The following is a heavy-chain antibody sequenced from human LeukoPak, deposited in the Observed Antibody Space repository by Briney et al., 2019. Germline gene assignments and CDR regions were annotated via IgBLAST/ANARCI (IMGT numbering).Heavy chain of an antibody. CDR2: INPNSGGT. CDR1: GHTFTGYY. CDR3: ARDPSGYSSSWSPIDY. D-gene: IGHD6-13*01. Sequence: ASVKVSCKASGHTFTGYYMHWVRQAPGQGLEWMGWINPNSGGTNYAQKFQGRVTMTRDTSISTAYMELSRLRSDDTAVYYCARDPSGYSSSWSPIDYWGQGTLVTVSS. V-gene: IGHV1-2*02. J-gene: IGHJ4*02.